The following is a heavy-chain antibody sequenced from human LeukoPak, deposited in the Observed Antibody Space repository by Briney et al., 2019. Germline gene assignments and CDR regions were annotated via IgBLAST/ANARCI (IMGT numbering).Heavy chain of an antibody. CDR3: ARVSSGSDAFDI. V-gene: IGHV4-61*08. D-gene: IGHD3-22*01. Sequence: SETLSLTCVVSGGSLISGDYSWSWIRQPPGKGLEWIGYIYYSGSTNYNPSLKSRVTISVDTSKNQFSLKLSSVTAADTAVYYCARVSSGSDAFDIWGQGTMVTVSS. J-gene: IGHJ3*02. CDR1: GGSLISGDYS. CDR2: IYYSGST.